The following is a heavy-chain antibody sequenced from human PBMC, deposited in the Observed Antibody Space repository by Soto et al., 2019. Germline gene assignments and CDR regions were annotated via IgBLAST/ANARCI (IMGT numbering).Heavy chain of an antibody. Sequence: ASVKVSCKASGYTFTSYGISWVRQAPGQGLEWMGWISAYNGNTNYAQKLQGRVTMTTDTSTSTAYMELRSLRSDDTAVYYCARVFYCSGGSCYSRFDPWGQGTLVTVSS. D-gene: IGHD2-15*01. CDR1: GYTFTSYG. CDR2: ISAYNGNT. J-gene: IGHJ5*02. CDR3: ARVFYCSGGSCYSRFDP. V-gene: IGHV1-18*01.